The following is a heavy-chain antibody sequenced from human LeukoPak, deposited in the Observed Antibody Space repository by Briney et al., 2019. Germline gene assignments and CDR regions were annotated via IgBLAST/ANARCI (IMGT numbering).Heavy chain of an antibody. CDR2: IYYRGST. CDR3: AREKAGGYDSRRPFDI. D-gene: IGHD3-22*01. CDR1: HGALSSGYYY. Sequence: SDPLSRTCTVSHGALSSGYYYSSWIRHPPGKGLECLRKIYYRGSTYYNPSLKTLVTISVDTSKNQFSLKMSSVPAADTAVYSCAREKAGGYDSRRPFDIWGQGKMVTVSS. V-gene: IGHV4-30-4*02. J-gene: IGHJ3*02.